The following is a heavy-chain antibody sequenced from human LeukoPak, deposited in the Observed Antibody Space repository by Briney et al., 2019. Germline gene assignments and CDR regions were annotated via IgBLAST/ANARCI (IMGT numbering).Heavy chain of an antibody. J-gene: IGHJ4*02. CDR3: ARGDYYDSSGFDY. CDR1: GGSISSHY. D-gene: IGHD3-22*01. V-gene: IGHV4-59*11. CDR2: IYYSGST. Sequence: SETLSLTCTVSGGSISSHYWSWIRQPPGKGLEWIGYIYYSGSTNYNPFLKSRVTISVDTSKNQFSLKLSSVTAADTAVYYCARGDYYDSSGFDYWGQGTLVTVSS.